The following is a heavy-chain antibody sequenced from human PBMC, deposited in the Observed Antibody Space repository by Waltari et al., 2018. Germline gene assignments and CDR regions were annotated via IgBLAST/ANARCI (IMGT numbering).Heavy chain of an antibody. Sequence: QVQLVESGGGVVQPGRSLRLSCAASGFTFSSYGMHWVRQAPGKGLEWVAVISYDGSNKYYADSVKGRFTISRDNSKNTLYLQMNSLRAKDTAVYYCAKDTIFGVVMSPELGENIDYWGQGTLVTVSS. D-gene: IGHD3-3*01. V-gene: IGHV3-30*18. J-gene: IGHJ4*02. CDR1: GFTFSSYG. CDR2: ISYDGSNK. CDR3: AKDTIFGVVMSPELGENIDY.